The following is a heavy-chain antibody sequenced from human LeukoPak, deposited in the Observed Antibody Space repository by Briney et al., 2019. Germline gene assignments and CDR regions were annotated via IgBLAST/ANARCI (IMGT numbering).Heavy chain of an antibody. CDR3: ASYYSSSQDAFDI. CDR2: IYYSGST. J-gene: IGHJ3*02. V-gene: IGHV4-39*07. CDR1: GGSISSSSYY. Sequence: SETLSLTCTVSGGSISSSSYYWGWIRQPPGKGLEWIGSIYYSGSTYYNPSLKSRVTISVDTSKNQFSLKLSSVTAADTAVYYCASYYSSSQDAFDIWGQGTMVTVSS. D-gene: IGHD6-13*01.